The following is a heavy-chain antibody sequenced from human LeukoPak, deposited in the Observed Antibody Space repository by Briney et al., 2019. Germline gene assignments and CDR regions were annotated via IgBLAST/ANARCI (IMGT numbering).Heavy chain of an antibody. CDR2: IYADGST. D-gene: IGHD6-19*01. J-gene: IGHJ4*02. V-gene: IGHV3-53*01. Sequence: PGGSLRLSCAASGFTVSSNYMSWVRQAPGKGLEWVSVIYADGSTYYADSVKGRFTISRDNSKSTLYLQMNSLRAEDTAVYYCAKGDSSGWYSCFDYWGQGTLVTVSS. CDR3: AKGDSSGWYSCFDY. CDR1: GFTVSSNY.